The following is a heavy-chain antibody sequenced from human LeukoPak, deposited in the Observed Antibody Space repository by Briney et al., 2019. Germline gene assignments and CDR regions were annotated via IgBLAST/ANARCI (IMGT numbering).Heavy chain of an antibody. CDR2: IKSKTDGGTS. D-gene: IGHD3-10*01. Sequence: GGSLRLSCAASGFTFTNAWMYWVRQAPGKGLEWVGRIKSKTDGGTSDYAAPVTGRFTISRDDSRSTLYLEMNSLKTEDTGVYYCSTLWYGAWGQGTLVTVSS. V-gene: IGHV3-15*01. CDR1: GFTFTNAW. CDR3: STLWYGA. J-gene: IGHJ5*02.